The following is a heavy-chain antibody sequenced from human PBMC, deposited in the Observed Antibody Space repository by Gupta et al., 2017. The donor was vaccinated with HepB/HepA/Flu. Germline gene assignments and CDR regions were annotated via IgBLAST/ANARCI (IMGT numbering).Heavy chain of an antibody. D-gene: IGHD3-22*01. CDR2: TSDSGSSRV. V-gene: IGHV3-48*02. J-gene: IGHJ4*02. Sequence: EVQLVESGGGLVQPGGSLRLSCAASGFTLSTYSMNWVRQAPGKGLEGVSYTSDSGSSRVYYADSVKGRFTVSRDNAKNSLYLQMSSRRDEDTAVYYCARDRDITTSHADYWGQGTLVTVSS. CDR1: GFTLSTYS. CDR3: ARDRDITTSHADY.